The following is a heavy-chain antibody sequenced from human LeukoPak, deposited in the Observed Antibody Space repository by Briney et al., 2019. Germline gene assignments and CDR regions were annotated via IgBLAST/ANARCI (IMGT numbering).Heavy chain of an antibody. CDR3: ARGPRSVVLPDVTGTYYYYYMDV. J-gene: IGHJ6*03. CDR1: GGSISFGSYY. CDR2: IYTSGST. V-gene: IGHV4-61*02. Sequence: SQTLSLTCTVSGGSISFGSYYWSWIRQPAGKGLEWIGRIYTSGSTNYNPSLKSRVTISVDTPKNQFSLKLSSVTAADTAVYYCARGPRSVVLPDVTGTYYYYYMDVWGKGTTVTVSS. D-gene: IGHD2-2*01.